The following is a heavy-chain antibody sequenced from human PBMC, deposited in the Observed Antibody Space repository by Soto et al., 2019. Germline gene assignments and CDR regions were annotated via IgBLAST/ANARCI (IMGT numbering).Heavy chain of an antibody. Sequence: LRLSCAASGFTASSNYMIWVRQAPGKGLEWVSVIYSGGSTYYADSVKGRFTISRDNSKNTLYLQMNSLRAEDTAVYYCARGPTQADFDYWGQGTLVTVSS. CDR1: GFTASSNY. CDR2: IYSGGST. J-gene: IGHJ4*02. CDR3: ARGPTQADFDY. V-gene: IGHV3-66*01.